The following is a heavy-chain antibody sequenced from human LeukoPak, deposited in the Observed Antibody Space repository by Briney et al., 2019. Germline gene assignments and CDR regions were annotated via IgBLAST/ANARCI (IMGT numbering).Heavy chain of an antibody. J-gene: IGHJ6*04. CDR2: IIPIFGTA. CDR1: GGTFSSYA. D-gene: IGHD6-13*01. V-gene: IGHV1-69*13. Sequence: GASVKVSCKASGGTFSSYATSWVRQAPGQGLEWMGGIIPIFGTANYAQKFQGRVTITADESTSTAYMELSSLRSEDTAVYYCARSSGIAAAGKGMEGYYYGMDVWGKGTTVTVSS. CDR3: ARSSGIAAAGKGMEGYYYGMDV.